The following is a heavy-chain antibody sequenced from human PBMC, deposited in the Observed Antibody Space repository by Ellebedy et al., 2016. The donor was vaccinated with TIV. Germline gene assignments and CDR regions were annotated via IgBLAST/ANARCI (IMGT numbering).Heavy chain of an antibody. J-gene: IGHJ4*02. CDR1: GGSISGYY. V-gene: IGHV4-34*01. CDR3: ARYCSGGSCYDY. D-gene: IGHD2-15*01. CDR2: INHSGST. Sequence: SETLSLXXTVSGGSISGYYWSWIRQPPGKGLEWIGEINHSGSTNYNPSLKSRVTISVDTSKNQFSLKLSSVTAADTAVYYCARYCSGGSCYDYWGQGTLVTVSS.